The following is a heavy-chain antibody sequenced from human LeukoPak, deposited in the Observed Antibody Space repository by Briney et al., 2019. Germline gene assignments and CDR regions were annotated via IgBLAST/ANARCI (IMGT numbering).Heavy chain of an antibody. CDR3: AREEAVAGTPLGY. CDR2: IYHSGST. CDR1: GYSISSGYY. J-gene: IGHJ4*02. D-gene: IGHD6-19*01. V-gene: IGHV4-38-2*02. Sequence: PSETLSLTCAVSGYSISSGYYWGWIRQPPGKGLEWIGSIYHSGSTYYNPSLKSRVTISVDTSKNQFSLKLSSVTAADTAVYYCAREEAVAGTPLGYWGQGTLVTVSS.